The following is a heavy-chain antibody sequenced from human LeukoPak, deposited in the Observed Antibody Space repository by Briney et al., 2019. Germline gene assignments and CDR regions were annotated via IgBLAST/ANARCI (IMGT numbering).Heavy chain of an antibody. CDR1: GGSLSSYY. J-gene: IGHJ4*02. V-gene: IGHV4-59*01. CDR3: AREVLWSGYYSSHFDY. D-gene: IGHD3-3*01. CDR2: IYYSGST. Sequence: SETLSLTCTVSGGSLSSYYWSWIRQPPGKGLEWIGYIYYSGSTNYNPSLKSRVTISIDTSKNQFSLKLTSVTAADTAVYFCAREVLWSGYYSSHFDYWGQGTLVTVSS.